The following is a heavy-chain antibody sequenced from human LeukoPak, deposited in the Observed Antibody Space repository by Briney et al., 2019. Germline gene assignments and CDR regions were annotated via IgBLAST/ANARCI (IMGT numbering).Heavy chain of an antibody. CDR2: IRYDGSNE. Sequence: PRGSLRLSCAASGFTFSDYSMHWVRQAPGKGLEWVAFIRYDGSNEYYADSVKGRFTISRDNSKNTLYLQMNSLRAEDSAVYYCARDLTYSGWYYFDYWGQGTLVTVSS. V-gene: IGHV3-30*02. D-gene: IGHD6-19*01. J-gene: IGHJ4*02. CDR1: GFTFSDYS. CDR3: ARDLTYSGWYYFDY.